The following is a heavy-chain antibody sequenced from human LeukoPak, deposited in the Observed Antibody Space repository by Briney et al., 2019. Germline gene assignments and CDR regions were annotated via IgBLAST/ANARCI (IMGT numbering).Heavy chain of an antibody. CDR2: INHSGST. J-gene: IGHJ4*02. Sequence: SETLSLTCAVYGGSFSGYYWSWIRQPPGKGLEWIGEINHSGSTNYNPSLKSRVTISVDTSKNQFPLKLSSVTAADTAVYYCARGAYSYGSRYFDYWGQGTLVTVSS. V-gene: IGHV4-34*01. CDR1: GGSFSGYY. CDR3: ARGAYSYGSRYFDY. D-gene: IGHD5-18*01.